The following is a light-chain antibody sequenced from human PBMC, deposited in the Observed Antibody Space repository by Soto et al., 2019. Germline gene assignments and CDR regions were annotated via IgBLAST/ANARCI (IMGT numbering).Light chain of an antibody. V-gene: IGKV3-20*01. CDR2: GAS. Sequence: IVLTQSPGTLSLSPGEGATLSCRASQSVSSSYLAWYQQKPGQAPRLLIYGASSRATGIPDRFSGSGSGTDFTLTITRLEPEDFAVYFCLQYGGLPRTFGQGTKVEIK. CDR1: QSVSSSY. J-gene: IGKJ1*01. CDR3: LQYGGLPRT.